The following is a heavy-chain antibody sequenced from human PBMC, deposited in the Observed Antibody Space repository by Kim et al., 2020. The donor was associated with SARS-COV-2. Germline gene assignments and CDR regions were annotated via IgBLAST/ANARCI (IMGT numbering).Heavy chain of an antibody. CDR2: ISYDGSNK. Sequence: GGSLRLSCAASGFTFSSYGMHWVRQAPGKGLEWVAVISYDGSNKYYADSVKGRFTISRDNSKNTLYLQMNSLRAEDTAVYYCAKRGYYYDSSGYYYYYYYMDVWGKGTTVTVSS. J-gene: IGHJ6*03. D-gene: IGHD3-22*01. CDR1: GFTFSSYG. CDR3: AKRGYYYDSSGYYYYYYYMDV. V-gene: IGHV3-30*18.